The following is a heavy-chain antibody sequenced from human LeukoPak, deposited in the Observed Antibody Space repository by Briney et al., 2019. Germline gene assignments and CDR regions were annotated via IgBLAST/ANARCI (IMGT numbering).Heavy chain of an antibody. CDR1: GYTFTGYY. Sequence: ASVKVSCKASGYTFTGYYIHWVRQAPGQGVEWMGWINPNSGGTNYPQKFQGRVTMTRDTSISTAYMGLSRLRSDDTAVYYCARVHDYVLTPSAPESSFDIWGQGTMVTVSS. CDR2: INPNSGGT. CDR3: ARVHDYVLTPSAPESSFDI. V-gene: IGHV1-2*02. D-gene: IGHD3-16*01. J-gene: IGHJ3*02.